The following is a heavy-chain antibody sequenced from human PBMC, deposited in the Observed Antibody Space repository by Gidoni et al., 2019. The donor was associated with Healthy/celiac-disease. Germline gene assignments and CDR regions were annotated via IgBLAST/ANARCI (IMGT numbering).Heavy chain of an antibody. D-gene: IGHD2-15*01. Sequence: EVQLLESGGGLVQPGGSLRLSCAASGFTFSSYAMSWVRQAPGKGLEWVSAISGSGGSTYYADSVKGRFTISRDNSKNTLYLQMNSLRAEDTAVYYCAKDYCSGGSCYSAFDYWGQGTLVTVSS. CDR2: ISGSGGST. J-gene: IGHJ4*02. V-gene: IGHV3-23*01. CDR1: GFTFSSYA. CDR3: AKDYCSGGSCYSAFDY.